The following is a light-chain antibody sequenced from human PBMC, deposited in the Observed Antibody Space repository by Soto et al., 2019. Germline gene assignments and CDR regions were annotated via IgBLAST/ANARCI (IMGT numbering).Light chain of an antibody. CDR3: GSWDSSLSADV. J-gene: IGLJ1*01. Sequence: QAVVTQPPSVSAAPGQKVTISCSGSSSNIGGNSVSWYQQLPGPAPKLLIYDDNKRPSGIPDRFSGSKSGTSATLGITGFQTGDEADYYCGSWDSSLSADVFGTGTQLTVL. V-gene: IGLV1-51*01. CDR2: DDN. CDR1: SSNIGGNS.